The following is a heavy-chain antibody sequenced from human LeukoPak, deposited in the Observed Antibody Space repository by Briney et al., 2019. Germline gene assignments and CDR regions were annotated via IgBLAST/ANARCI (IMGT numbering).Heavy chain of an antibody. CDR2: SYDSGST. CDR1: GGSISSSDW. J-gene: IGHJ4*02. Sequence: PSETLSLTCAVSGGSISSSDWWRWVREPPGRGLEGIGESYDSGSTNYDPSLKSRVTISVDKYKHQFSLKLTSVTAADPAVYYCARNDCPGGTCYWNRGYFDYWGQGTLVTVSS. V-gene: IGHV4-4*02. CDR3: ARNDCPGGTCYWNRGYFDY. D-gene: IGHD2-15*01.